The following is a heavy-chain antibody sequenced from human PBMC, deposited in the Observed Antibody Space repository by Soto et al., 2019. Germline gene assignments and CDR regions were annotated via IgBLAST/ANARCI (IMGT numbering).Heavy chain of an antibody. CDR2: ISGSDGKT. CDR3: ATASYLDY. V-gene: IGHV3-23*01. Sequence: GGSLRLSCAASGFSFGIYALSWVRQAPGKGLEWVSTISGSDGKTFYADSVKGRFSISRDTSQNTLYLQMNSLRADDTAIYYCATASYLDYWGQGTRVTVSS. J-gene: IGHJ4*02. CDR1: GFSFGIYA.